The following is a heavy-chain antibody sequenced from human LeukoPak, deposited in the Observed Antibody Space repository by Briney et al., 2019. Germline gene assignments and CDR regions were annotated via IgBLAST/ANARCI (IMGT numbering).Heavy chain of an antibody. CDR3: AKDRPTVVTRRHYFDY. J-gene: IGHJ4*02. CDR1: GFPFITYS. V-gene: IGHV3-23*01. Sequence: GGALRLSCAAAGFPFITYSMTWGRQAPGKGLEGISHISGASGGINYEDAVRGGVTISRDNYKNTRYLQLNSLRAEHTAVYYCAKDRPTVVTRRHYFDYWGQGTLVTVSS. CDR2: ISGASGGI. D-gene: IGHD4-23*01.